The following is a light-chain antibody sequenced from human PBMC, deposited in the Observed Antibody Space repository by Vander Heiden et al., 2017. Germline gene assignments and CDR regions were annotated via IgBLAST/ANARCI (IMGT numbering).Light chain of an antibody. CDR2: KAS. V-gene: IGKV1-5*03. CDR1: QSVGSW. J-gene: IGKJ1*01. CDR3: QQYNGYPT. Sequence: DIQMTQSPSTLSAPVGDRLTITCRASQSVGSWVAWYQQKPGRAPRPLIFKASTLQSGVPSRFSGSGSGNEFTLTISSLQPDDFATYYCQQYNGYPTFGQGTKVEIK.